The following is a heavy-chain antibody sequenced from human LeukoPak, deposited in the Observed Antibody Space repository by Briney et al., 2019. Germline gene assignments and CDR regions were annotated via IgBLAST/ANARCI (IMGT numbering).Heavy chain of an antibody. J-gene: IGHJ4*02. CDR3: AKPHTPYCSGATCYLFDF. Sequence: GGSLRLSRAASGFTFSSYAMSWVRQAPGKGLEWVSHINNNGGSTSYADSVKGRFTISRDNSKNTLYVQLNSLRAEDTAVYYCAKPHTPYCSGATCYLFDFWGQGTLVTVSS. CDR2: INNNGGST. D-gene: IGHD2-15*01. CDR1: GFTFSSYA. V-gene: IGHV3-23*05.